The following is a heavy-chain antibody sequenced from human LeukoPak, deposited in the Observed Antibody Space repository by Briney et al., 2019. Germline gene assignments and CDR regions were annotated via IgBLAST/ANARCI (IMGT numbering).Heavy chain of an antibody. V-gene: IGHV3-30-3*01. CDR1: GFTFSSYA. CDR3: ARAQGDIGSGSYPSY. J-gene: IGHJ4*02. CDR2: ISYDGSNK. Sequence: GRSLRLSCAASGFTFSSYAMHWVRQAPGKGLEWVAVISYDGSNKYYADSVKGRFTISRDNSKNTLYLQMNSLRAEDTAVYYCARAQGDIGSGSYPSYWGQGTLVTVSS. D-gene: IGHD1-26*01.